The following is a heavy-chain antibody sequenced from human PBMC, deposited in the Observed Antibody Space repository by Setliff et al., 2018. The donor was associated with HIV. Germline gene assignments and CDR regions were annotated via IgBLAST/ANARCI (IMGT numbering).Heavy chain of an antibody. Sequence: ASVKVSCKASGYTFNSHAISWVRQAPGQGLEWMGGIIPIFGTPNYAQKLQGRVTITRDTSASTAYMELSSLRAEDTAVYYCARVPRWYYNDSSGYPDYWGQGTLVTVSS. CDR2: IIPIFGTP. D-gene: IGHD3-22*01. J-gene: IGHJ4*02. V-gene: IGHV1-69*05. CDR3: ARVPRWYYNDSSGYPDY. CDR1: GYTFNSHA.